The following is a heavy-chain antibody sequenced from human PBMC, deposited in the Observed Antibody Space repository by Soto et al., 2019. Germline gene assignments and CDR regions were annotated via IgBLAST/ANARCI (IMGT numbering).Heavy chain of an antibody. V-gene: IGHV4-59*01. D-gene: IGHD3-3*01. Sequence: SGTLFLTCTVSGCSISTYYWAWIRQPPGKGLEWIGYIYYSGSTNYNPSLESRVTISVDTSKNQFSLKLSSVTAADTAVYYCARADTIFGVDVWGQGTTVTVSS. CDR2: IYYSGST. CDR3: ARADTIFGVDV. J-gene: IGHJ6*02. CDR1: GCSISTYY.